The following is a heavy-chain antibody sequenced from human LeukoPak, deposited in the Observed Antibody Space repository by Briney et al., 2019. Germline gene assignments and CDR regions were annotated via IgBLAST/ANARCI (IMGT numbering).Heavy chain of an antibody. CDR3: AREYYYDSSGYYSQGGFSSRYFDL. D-gene: IGHD3-22*01. V-gene: IGHV4-59*01. CDR2: IYYSGST. CDR1: GGSISSYY. Sequence: SETLSLTCTVSGGSISSYYWSWIRQPPGKGLEWIGYIYYSGSTNYNPSLKSRVTISVDTSKNQFSLKLSSVTAADTAVYYCAREYYYDSSGYYSQGGFSSRYFDLWGRGTLVTVSS. J-gene: IGHJ2*01.